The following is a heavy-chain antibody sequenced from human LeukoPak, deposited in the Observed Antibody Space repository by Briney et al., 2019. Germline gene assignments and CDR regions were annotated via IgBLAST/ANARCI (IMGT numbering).Heavy chain of an antibody. D-gene: IGHD3-10*01. Sequence: SETLSLTCTVSGGSISSYYWSWIRQPPGKGLEWIGYIYYSGSTNYNPSLKSRVTISVDTSKNQFSLKLSSMTAADTAVYYCASLYYYGSGSYRTPFDYWGQGTLVTVSS. CDR2: IYYSGST. CDR3: ASLYYYGSGSYRTPFDY. V-gene: IGHV4-59*12. CDR1: GGSISSYY. J-gene: IGHJ4*02.